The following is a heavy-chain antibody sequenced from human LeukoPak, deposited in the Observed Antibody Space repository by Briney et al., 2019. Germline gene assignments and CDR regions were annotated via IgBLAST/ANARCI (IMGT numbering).Heavy chain of an antibody. D-gene: IGHD6-13*01. CDR3: ARGLIAAAGNLVY. Sequence: ASVKVSCKASGYTFTSYDINWVRQATGQGLEWMGWMNPNSGNTGYAQKFQGRVTMTRNTSISTAYRELSSLRSEDTAVYYCARGLIAAAGNLVYWGQGTLVTVSS. V-gene: IGHV1-8*01. CDR2: MNPNSGNT. CDR1: GYTFTSYD. J-gene: IGHJ4*02.